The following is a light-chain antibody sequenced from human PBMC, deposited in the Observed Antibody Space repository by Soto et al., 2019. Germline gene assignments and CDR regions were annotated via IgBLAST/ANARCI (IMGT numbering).Light chain of an antibody. Sequence: EIVMTQSPATLSVSPGERATLSCRASQSVSSNLAWYQQKPGQARRLLIYGASTRATGIPARFSGSGSGTEFTLTISSLQSEDFAVYYCQQYNNWPPWTFGQGTTVEIK. J-gene: IGKJ1*01. CDR1: QSVSSN. V-gene: IGKV3-15*01. CDR2: GAS. CDR3: QQYNNWPPWT.